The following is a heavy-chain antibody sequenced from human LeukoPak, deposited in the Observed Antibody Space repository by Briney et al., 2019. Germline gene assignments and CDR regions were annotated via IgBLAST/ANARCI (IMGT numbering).Heavy chain of an antibody. CDR2: MTTPGNTI. J-gene: IGHJ4*02. CDR1: GITFSGYS. CDR3: ARVGGATAVTMYFEY. V-gene: IGHV3-48*02. D-gene: IGHD1-26*01. Sequence: GGSLRLSCVVSGITFSGYSMIRVRQAPGKGLKWLSFMTTPGNTIFYAESVKDRFTISRDNAKRSLYLQMNSLRDEDTAVYYCARVGGATAVTMYFEYWGQGTLVTVSS.